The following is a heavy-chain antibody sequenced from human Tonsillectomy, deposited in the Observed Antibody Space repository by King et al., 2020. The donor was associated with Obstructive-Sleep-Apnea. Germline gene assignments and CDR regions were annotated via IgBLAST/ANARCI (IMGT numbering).Heavy chain of an antibody. V-gene: IGHV4-59*01. CDR1: GGSISTFY. CDR3: ARDPSYSSNWGVYFDH. CDR2: IYYSGST. D-gene: IGHD6-13*01. J-gene: IGHJ4*02. Sequence: VQLQESGPGLVKPSETLSLTCTVSGGSISTFYWNWIRQPPGKGLEWIGYIYYSGSTNSNPSLQSRVSISVDTSKNQFSLRLSSVTAADTAVYYCARDPSYSSNWGVYFDHWGQGTLVTVSS.